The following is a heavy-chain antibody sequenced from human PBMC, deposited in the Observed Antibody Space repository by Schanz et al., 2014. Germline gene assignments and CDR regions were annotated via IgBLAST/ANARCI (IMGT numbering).Heavy chain of an antibody. CDR3: AREDCSATGCYFRY. J-gene: IGHJ4*02. V-gene: IGHV3-33*01. Sequence: QVQLVESGGGVVQPGRSLRLSCAASGFTFRSYGMHWVRQAPGKGLEWVAVIRYDGRNKNFVESVKGRFTISRDNSNNTVYLQMNTLRAEDTAVYYCAREDCSATGCYFRYWGQGTLVTVSS. CDR1: GFTFRSYG. CDR2: IRYDGRNK. D-gene: IGHD3-9*01.